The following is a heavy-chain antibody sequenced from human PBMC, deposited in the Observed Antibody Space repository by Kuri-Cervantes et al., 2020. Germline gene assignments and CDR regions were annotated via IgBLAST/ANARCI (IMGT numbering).Heavy chain of an antibody. D-gene: IGHD3-22*01. V-gene: IGHV1-8*01. CDR1: GYTFTSYD. J-gene: IGHJ5*02. Sequence: ASVKVSCKASGYTFTSYDINWVRQATGQGLEWMGWMNPNSGNTGYAQKFQGRVTMTRDTSISTAYMELSRLRSDDTAVYYCAREGNYYDRSKGWFDPWGQGTLVTVSS. CDR3: AREGNYYDRSKGWFDP. CDR2: MNPNSGNT.